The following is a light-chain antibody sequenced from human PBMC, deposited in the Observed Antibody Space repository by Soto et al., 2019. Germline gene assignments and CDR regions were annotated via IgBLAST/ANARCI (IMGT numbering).Light chain of an antibody. Sequence: DIHMTQSPSSLSASLGDRVTITFRDSQSIGSYLNWYRQKPGKAPELLIYAASHLRREVPSRFRASGSGTDFTLTISILQPEDFASYYCQQSYNVLSWTFGQGTKVDI. CDR2: AAS. CDR1: QSIGSY. CDR3: QQSYNVLSWT. V-gene: IGKV1-39*01. J-gene: IGKJ1*01.